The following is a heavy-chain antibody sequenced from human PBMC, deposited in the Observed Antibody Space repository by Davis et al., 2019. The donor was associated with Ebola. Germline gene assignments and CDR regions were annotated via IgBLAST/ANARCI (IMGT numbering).Heavy chain of an antibody. CDR3: ARYFDDGGNSRYYGMDV. CDR2: IYPGDSDT. CDR1: GYSFTSYW. V-gene: IGHV5-51*01. J-gene: IGHJ6*02. Sequence: KVSCKGSGYSFTSYWIGWVRQMPGKGLEWMGIIYPGDSDTRYSPSFQGQVTISADKSISTAYLQWSSLKASDTAMYYCARYFDDGGNSRYYGMDVWGQGTTVTVSS. D-gene: IGHD4-23*01.